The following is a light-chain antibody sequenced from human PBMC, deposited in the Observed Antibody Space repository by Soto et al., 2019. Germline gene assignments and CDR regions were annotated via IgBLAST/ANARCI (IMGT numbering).Light chain of an antibody. CDR1: QSVSSY. CDR2: EAS. J-gene: IGKJ1*01. CDR3: QQYGRSVG. V-gene: IGKV3-20*01. Sequence: EVVLTQSPATLSLSPGERATLSCSASQSVSSYLAWYQQKPGQAPSLLIYEASTRAPGTPDRLSGSGSGTDFTLTVSRLEPEDFPVYYCQQYGRSVGFGQGTKVDIK.